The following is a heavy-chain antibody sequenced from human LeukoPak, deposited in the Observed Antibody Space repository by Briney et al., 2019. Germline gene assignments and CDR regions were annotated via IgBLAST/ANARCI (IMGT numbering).Heavy chain of an antibody. J-gene: IGHJ4*02. V-gene: IGHV4-34*01. CDR2: XXSGST. D-gene: IGHD2-2*02. Sequence: XXSGSTNYTPSLKSRVTISVETSKNQFSLKLSSVTAADTAVYYCARTLDCSSTSCYRGDFDYWGQGTLVTVSS. CDR3: ARTLDCSSTSCYRGDFDY.